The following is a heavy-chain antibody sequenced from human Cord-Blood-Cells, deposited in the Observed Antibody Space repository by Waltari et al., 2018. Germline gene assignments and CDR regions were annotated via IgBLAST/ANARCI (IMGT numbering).Heavy chain of an antibody. CDR1: GGSFSAYS. J-gene: IGHJ4*02. CDR2: INHSGST. CDR3: ATRNSSTAPFDY. Sequence: QVQLQQWGAGLLKPSETLSLTCAVYGGSFSAYSWSWIRQPPGKGLEWIGEINHSGSTNYNPSLKSRVTISVDTSKNQFSLKLSSVTAADTAVYYCATRNSSTAPFDYWGQGTLVTVSS. D-gene: IGHD6-13*01. V-gene: IGHV4-34*01.